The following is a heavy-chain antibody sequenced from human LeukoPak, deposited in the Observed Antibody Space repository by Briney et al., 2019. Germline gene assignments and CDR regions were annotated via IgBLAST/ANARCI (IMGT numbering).Heavy chain of an antibody. V-gene: IGHV1-8*01. D-gene: IGHD3-22*01. Sequence: GASVKVSCKASGYTFTSYDINWVRQATGQGLEWMGWMNPNSGNTGYAQKFQGRVTMTRNTSISTAYMELSSLRSEDTAVYYSAKYYYYDSSAITDWGQGTLVTVSS. CDR1: GYTFTSYD. CDR2: MNPNSGNT. J-gene: IGHJ4*02. CDR3: AKYYYYDSSAITD.